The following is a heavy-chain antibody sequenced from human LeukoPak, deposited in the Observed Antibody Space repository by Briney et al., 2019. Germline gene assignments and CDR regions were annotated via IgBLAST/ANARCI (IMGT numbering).Heavy chain of an antibody. J-gene: IGHJ4*02. Sequence: PSETLSLTCGVSGDSISSTNWWTWVRQPPGEGLEWLGEVHLSGRTNYNPSLESRVTMSVDMSENHISLKLTSVTAADTAVYYCAREGGPYRPLDYSGQGTLVTVSS. CDR1: GDSISSTNW. CDR3: AREGGPYRPLDY. CDR2: VHLSGRT. V-gene: IGHV4-4*02.